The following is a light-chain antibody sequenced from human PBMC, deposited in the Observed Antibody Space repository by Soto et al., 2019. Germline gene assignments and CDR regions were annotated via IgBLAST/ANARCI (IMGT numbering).Light chain of an antibody. CDR3: QKSYSTPYT. Sequence: DIVMTQSPDSLAVSLGERATINCKSSQSVLYSSNNNNYLAWYQQKPGQPPKLLIYWASTRESGVPDRFSGSGSRSDFTLTICSLQAEDVAVYYCQKSYSTPYTFGQGTKLEIK. CDR1: QSVLYSSNNNNY. V-gene: IGKV4-1*01. J-gene: IGKJ2*01. CDR2: WAS.